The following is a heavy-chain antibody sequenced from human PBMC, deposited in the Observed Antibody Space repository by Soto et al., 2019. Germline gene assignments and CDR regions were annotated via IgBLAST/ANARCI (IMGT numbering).Heavy chain of an antibody. V-gene: IGHV4-31*03. CDR2: IYYSGST. CDR3: ANLRSGLGAFDI. CDR1: GGSISSGGSS. D-gene: IGHD6-25*01. Sequence: QVHLQEPGPGLGKPSQTLSLTCTFSGGSISSGGSSWSWIRQHPGKGLEWIGYIYYSGSTYYNPSLKSRVTISVDTSKNQFSLKLSSVTAADTAVYYCANLRSGLGAFDIWGQGTMVTVSS. J-gene: IGHJ3*02.